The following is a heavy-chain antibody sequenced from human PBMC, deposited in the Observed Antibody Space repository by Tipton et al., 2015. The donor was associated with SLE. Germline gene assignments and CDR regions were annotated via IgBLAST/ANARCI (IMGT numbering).Heavy chain of an antibody. J-gene: IGHJ4*02. V-gene: IGHV1-8*01. CDR2: MNPNSGNT. CDR3: AGGGRSSPTEVFDY. CDR1: GYTFTSYD. D-gene: IGHD4-23*01. Sequence: QSGPEVKKPGASVKVSCKASGYTFTSYDINWVRQATGQGLEWMGWMNPNSGNTGYAQKFQGRVTMTRNTSISTAYMELSSLRSEDPAVYYCAGGGRSSPTEVFDYWGQGPLVPVSS.